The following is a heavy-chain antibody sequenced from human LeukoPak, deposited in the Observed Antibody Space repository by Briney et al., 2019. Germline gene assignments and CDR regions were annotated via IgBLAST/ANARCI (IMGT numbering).Heavy chain of an antibody. D-gene: IGHD3-10*01. CDR3: ARVPITMVRGVLHFDY. Sequence: EASVKVSCKASGYTFTGYYIEWVRQAPGQGLEWMGWINPNNGDTNYAQKFQGRVTMTRDTSLSTAYMELSRLRSDDTAVYYCARVPITMVRGVLHFDYWGQGTLVTVSS. CDR2: INPNNGDT. V-gene: IGHV1-2*02. CDR1: GYTFTGYY. J-gene: IGHJ4*02.